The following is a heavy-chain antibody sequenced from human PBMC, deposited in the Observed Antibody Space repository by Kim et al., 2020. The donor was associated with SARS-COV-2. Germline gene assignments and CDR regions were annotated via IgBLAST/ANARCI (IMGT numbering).Heavy chain of an antibody. CDR1: GVSISNFY. D-gene: IGHD3-10*01. V-gene: IGHV4-59*01. CDR3: ARLNISEIRGVIMLEPYDI. J-gene: IGHJ3*02. CDR2: VFKTGTT. Sequence: SETLSLTCSVSGVSISNFYWGWIRQSPGKGLQWMANVFKTGTTYYNPSLTGRLTVSVDTSKNQFSLRLTSLTAADTAVYYCARLNISEIRGVIMLEPYDIWGRGSMVVVSS.